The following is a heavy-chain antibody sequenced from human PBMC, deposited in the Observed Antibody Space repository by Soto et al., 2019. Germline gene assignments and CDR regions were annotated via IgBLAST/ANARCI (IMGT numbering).Heavy chain of an antibody. CDR3: ARVLRDVLSDRYYWYSDL. J-gene: IGHJ2*01. CDR2: IYYIGTS. V-gene: IGHV4-31*03. CDR1: GASISSGGYY. Sequence: QVQLQESGPGLVKPSQTLSLTCTVSGASISSGGYYWGWIRQHPGKGLEWIGFIYYIGTSYYNPSLERRITLSVDTSKNHFSLNLTSVTAADTAVYYCARVLRDVLSDRYYWYSDLWGRGTLVTVSS. D-gene: IGHD3-16*02.